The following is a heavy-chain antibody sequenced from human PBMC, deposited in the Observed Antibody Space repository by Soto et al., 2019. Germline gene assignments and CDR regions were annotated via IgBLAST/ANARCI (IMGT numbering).Heavy chain of an antibody. CDR3: AREGEEAKRYSSSSLIY. D-gene: IGHD6-13*01. Sequence: QVQLVESGGGMVQPGRSLTLSCAASGFTFSSYGMHWVRQAPGKGLEWVALIWYDGSIKYYGDSVKGRFTISRDNSKNTLYLQMNSLGAEDTAVYYCAREGEEAKRYSSSSLIYWGQGTLVTVSS. J-gene: IGHJ4*02. CDR1: GFTFSSYG. CDR2: IWYDGSIK. V-gene: IGHV3-33*01.